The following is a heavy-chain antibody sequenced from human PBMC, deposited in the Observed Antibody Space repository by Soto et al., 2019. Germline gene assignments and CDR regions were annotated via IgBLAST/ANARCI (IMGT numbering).Heavy chain of an antibody. CDR2: IYYSGST. CDR3: ARLALNYGDYHDAFDI. D-gene: IGHD4-17*01. CDR1: GGSISSSSYY. J-gene: IGHJ3*02. V-gene: IGHV4-39*07. Sequence: SETLSLTCTVSGGSISSSSYYWGRIRQPPGKGLEWIGSIYYSGSTYYNPSLKSRVTISVDTSKNQFSLKLSSVTAADTAVYYCARLALNYGDYHDAFDIWGQGTMVTVSS.